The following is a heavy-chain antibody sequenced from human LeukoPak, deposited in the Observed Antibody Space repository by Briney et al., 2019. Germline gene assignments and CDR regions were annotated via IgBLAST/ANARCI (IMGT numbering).Heavy chain of an antibody. CDR2: FYSGGST. CDR3: ASLYCSRGSCAFDV. CDR1: GFTVSANY. J-gene: IGHJ5*02. D-gene: IGHD2-15*01. V-gene: IGHV3-66*01. Sequence: HPGGPLRLSCAASGFTVSANYMSWVRQSPGKGLEWVSIFYSGGSTDYADSVKGRFTISKDNSKNTVFLQMNSLRAEDTAMYYCASLYCSRGSCAFDVWGQGTLVTVSP.